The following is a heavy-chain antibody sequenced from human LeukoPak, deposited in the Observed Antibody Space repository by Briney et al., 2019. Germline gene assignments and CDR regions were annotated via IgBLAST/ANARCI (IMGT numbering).Heavy chain of an antibody. CDR1: GFTVSTNY. CDR2: LYSGSST. V-gene: IGHV3-53*01. Sequence: GGSLRLSCAASGFTVSTNYMNWVRQAPGKGLEWVSILYSGSSTYYADSVEGRFIVSRDSSKNILSLQMNDLRAEDTAVYYCARVGDHFHWYLDLWGRGTLVTVSS. J-gene: IGHJ2*01. CDR3: ARVGDHFHWYLDL. D-gene: IGHD3-3*02.